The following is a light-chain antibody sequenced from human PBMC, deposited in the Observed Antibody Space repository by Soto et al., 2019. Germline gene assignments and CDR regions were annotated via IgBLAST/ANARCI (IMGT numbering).Light chain of an antibody. J-gene: IGKJ1*01. CDR3: QRYYNAPWT. CDR2: WAS. V-gene: IGKV4-1*01. CDR1: QRVLHRSSNKNF. Sequence: DIVMTQSPDSLAVSLGERATVNCKYSQRVLHRSSNKNFVAWYQQKPGQPPKLLISWASTRESGVPDRFSGSGAETYFARTISRLQAEDVAVYFCQRYYNAPWTFGQGTKVAIK.